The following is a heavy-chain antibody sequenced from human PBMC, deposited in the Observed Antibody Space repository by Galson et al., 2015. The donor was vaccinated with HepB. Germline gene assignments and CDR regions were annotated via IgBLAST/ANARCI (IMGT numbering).Heavy chain of an antibody. Sequence: ETLSLTCTVSGYSISSGYYWGWIRQPPGKGLEWIGSIYHSGSTYYNPSLKSRVTISVDTSKNQFSLKLSSVTAADTAVYYCARVVGPRGSSWYPNWFDPWGQGTLVTVSS. D-gene: IGHD6-13*01. CDR3: ARVVGPRGSSWYPNWFDP. CDR1: GYSISSGYY. J-gene: IGHJ5*02. V-gene: IGHV4-38-2*02. CDR2: IYHSGST.